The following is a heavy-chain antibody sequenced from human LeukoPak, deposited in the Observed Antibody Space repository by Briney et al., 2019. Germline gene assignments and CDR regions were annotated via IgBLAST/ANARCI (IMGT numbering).Heavy chain of an antibody. Sequence: SQTLSLTCTVSVASFCSGDQYWNRIRHSPGKGLEWIGSIHPSGRLYNNPSLESRVTISIDTSKSQFSLNLISVTAADTAVYCCSRGLDSRKLGYWGQGTLVTVSS. J-gene: IGHJ4*02. CDR1: VASFCSGDQY. CDR2: IHPSGRL. V-gene: IGHV4-31*03. CDR3: SRGLDSRKLGY. D-gene: IGHD3-22*01.